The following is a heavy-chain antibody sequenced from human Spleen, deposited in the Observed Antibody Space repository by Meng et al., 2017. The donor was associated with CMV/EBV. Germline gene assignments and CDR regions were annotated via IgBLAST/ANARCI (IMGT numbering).Heavy chain of an antibody. CDR1: GYTFTRYY. CDR2: INPSGGRT. V-gene: IGHV1-46*01. J-gene: IGHJ4*02. Sequence: SGYTFTRYYMHWVRQAPGQGLEWMGMINPSGGRTDFAQSFQGRVTMTGDTSTSTVYMELSSLRSEDTAMYYCARAWEPKYSSGWYPYWGQGTLVTVSS. D-gene: IGHD6-19*01. CDR3: ARAWEPKYSSGWYPY.